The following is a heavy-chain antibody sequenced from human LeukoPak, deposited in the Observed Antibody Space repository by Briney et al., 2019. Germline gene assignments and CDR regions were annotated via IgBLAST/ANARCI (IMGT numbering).Heavy chain of an antibody. CDR3: ASDRGGYCTNGVCAGFDY. D-gene: IGHD2-8*01. J-gene: IGHJ4*02. Sequence: GGSLRLSCAASGFTFSGYAMHWVRQAPGKGLEWVAVISFDAISQYYADSVKGRFTISRDNSKNTLYLQMNSLRAEDTAVYYCASDRGGYCTNGVCAGFDYWGQGTLVTVPS. CDR1: GFTFSGYA. CDR2: ISFDAISQ. V-gene: IGHV3-30-3*01.